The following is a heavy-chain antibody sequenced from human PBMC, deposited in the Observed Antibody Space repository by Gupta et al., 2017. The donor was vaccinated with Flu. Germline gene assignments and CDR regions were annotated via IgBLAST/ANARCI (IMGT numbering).Heavy chain of an antibody. CDR2: INPNSGDS. Sequence: QVQLVQSGPEMKKPGASLKVSCKASGYSFSGYYIHWVRQAPGQGLEWVGRINPNSGDSLFSQKFLGRVTLTRDLSISTAYMDLTTLSTDDTAVYYCARDVGYCSGTFCFIDLDSWGQGALVTVSP. CDR1: GYSFSGYY. V-gene: IGHV1-2*06. CDR3: ARDVGYCSGTFCFIDLDS. J-gene: IGHJ4*02. D-gene: IGHD2-15*01.